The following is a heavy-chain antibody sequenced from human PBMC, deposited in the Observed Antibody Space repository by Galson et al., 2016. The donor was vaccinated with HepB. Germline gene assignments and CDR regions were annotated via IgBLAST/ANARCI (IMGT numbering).Heavy chain of an antibody. J-gene: IGHJ6*03. D-gene: IGHD2-8*01. V-gene: IGHV1-69*06. CDR3: ASSQYYQLMVYPHYYHYYMDV. CDR1: GGTFSNYA. Sequence: SVKVSCKASGGTFSNYAISWVRQAPGQGLEWMGGIIPIFNTTSYAQKFQGRVTITADKSTSTAYMEVSSLRSEDTAVYYCASSQYYQLMVYPHYYHYYMDVWGKGTTVTVSS. CDR2: IIPIFNTT.